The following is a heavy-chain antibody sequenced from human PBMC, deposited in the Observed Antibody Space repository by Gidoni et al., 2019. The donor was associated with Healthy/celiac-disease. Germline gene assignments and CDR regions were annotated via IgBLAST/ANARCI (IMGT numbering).Heavy chain of an antibody. D-gene: IGHD3-3*01. CDR1: GGSISSGDYY. J-gene: IGHJ4*02. Sequence: QVQLQESGPGLVKPSQTLSLTCTVSGGSISSGDYYWSWIRQPPGKGLEWIGYIYYSGSTYYNPSLKSRVTISVDTSNNQFSLKLSSVTAADTAVYYCAREPAPDSDFQAPNYYFDYWGQGTLVTVSS. CDR3: AREPAPDSDFQAPNYYFDY. CDR2: IYYSGST. V-gene: IGHV4-30-4*01.